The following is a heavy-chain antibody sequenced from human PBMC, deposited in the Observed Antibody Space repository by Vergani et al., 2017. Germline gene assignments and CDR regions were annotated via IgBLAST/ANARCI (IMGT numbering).Heavy chain of an antibody. D-gene: IGHD2-2*01. CDR3: ARSFGYITSPGRFDP. V-gene: IGHV4-4*07. CDR1: GGSLSSYY. Sequence: QVQLVESGPGLVKPSETLSLTCTVSGGSLSSYYWNWIRQPAGQGLEWVGRVFHTGTADYNPSLNSRVTLSVDTSKNQVSLKLTSVTAADTAIYYCARSFGYITSPGRFDPWGQGTLVVVSS. J-gene: IGHJ5*02. CDR2: VFHTGTA.